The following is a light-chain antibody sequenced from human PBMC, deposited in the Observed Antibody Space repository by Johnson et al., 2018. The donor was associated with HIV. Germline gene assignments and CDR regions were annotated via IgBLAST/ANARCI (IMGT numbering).Light chain of an antibody. V-gene: IGLV1-51*01. CDR1: SSNIGNNY. CDR2: DNN. CDR3: GTWDSSLSASYG. J-gene: IGLJ1*01. Sequence: QLVLTQPPSVSAAPGQKVTISCSGSSSNIGNNYVSWYQQLPGTAPKLLIYDNNKRPSGIPDRFSGSKSGTSATLGITGLQTGDEADYYCGTWDSSLSASYGFGTGTKFTVL.